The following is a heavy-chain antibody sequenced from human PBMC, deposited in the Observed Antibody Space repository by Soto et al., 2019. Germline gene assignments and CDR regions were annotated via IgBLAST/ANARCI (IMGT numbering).Heavy chain of an antibody. J-gene: IGHJ5*02. D-gene: IGHD6-13*01. CDR3: VRRHVSATGIDWFDP. V-gene: IGHV1-3*01. CDR2: INAANGDT. CDR1: GYTFTSYG. Sequence: GASVKVSCKASGYTFTSYGIHWVRQAPGQRLEWMGWINAANGDTKYSPKSQGRVTITRDTSASTAYMELSSLRSGDTAVYYCVRRHVSATGIDWFDPWGQGTLVTVSS.